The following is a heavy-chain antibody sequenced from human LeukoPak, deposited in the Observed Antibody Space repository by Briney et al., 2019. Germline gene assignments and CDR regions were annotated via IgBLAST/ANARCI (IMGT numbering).Heavy chain of an antibody. CDR3: ARGIWAYCGGDCHRWFDP. CDR2: IYYSGST. J-gene: IGHJ5*02. Sequence: SETLSLTCTVSGGSLSTGGYYWSWIRQHPGKGLEWIGYIYYSGSTYYNPSLKSRVTISVDTSKNQFSLKLSSVTAADTAVYYCARGIWAYCGGDCHRWFDPWGQGTLVTVSS. CDR1: GGSLSTGGYY. V-gene: IGHV4-31*03. D-gene: IGHD2-21*02.